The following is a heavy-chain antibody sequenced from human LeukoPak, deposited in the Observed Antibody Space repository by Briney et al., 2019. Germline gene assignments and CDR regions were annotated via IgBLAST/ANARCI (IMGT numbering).Heavy chain of an antibody. J-gene: IGHJ6*02. V-gene: IGHV4-59*01. CDR1: GGSISSYY. Sequence: SETLSLTCTVSGGSISSYYWSWIRQPPGKGLEWIGYIYYSGSTNYNPSLKSRVTISVDTSKNQFSLKLSSVTAADTAVYYCARVYGDSREYYYYGMDVWGQGTTVTVSS. D-gene: IGHD4-17*01. CDR2: IYYSGST. CDR3: ARVYGDSREYYYYGMDV.